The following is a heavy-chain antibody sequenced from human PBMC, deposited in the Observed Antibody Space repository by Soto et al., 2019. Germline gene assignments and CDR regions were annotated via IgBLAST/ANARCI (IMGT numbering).Heavy chain of an antibody. Sequence: PGGSLRLSCAASGFTFSSYAMSWVRQAPGKGLEWVSANSGSGGSTYYADSVKGRFTISRDTSKNTLYLQMNSLRAEDTAVYYCAKCITMIENGLDYWGQGTLVTVSS. D-gene: IGHD3-22*01. J-gene: IGHJ4*02. V-gene: IGHV3-23*01. CDR3: AKCITMIENGLDY. CDR2: NSGSGGST. CDR1: GFTFSSYA.